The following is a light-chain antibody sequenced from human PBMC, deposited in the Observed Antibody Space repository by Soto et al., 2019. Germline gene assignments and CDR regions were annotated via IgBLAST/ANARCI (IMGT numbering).Light chain of an antibody. Sequence: QSVLTQPASVSGSPGQSITLSCTGTSSDIGGYDYVSWYQRHPGKAPKLIIYDVNNRPSGVSNRFSGSKSSNTASLTISGLQAEDEAEYYCTSYASGSSHVVFGGGTKVTVL. J-gene: IGLJ2*01. CDR1: SSDIGGYDY. V-gene: IGLV2-14*01. CDR3: TSYASGSSHVV. CDR2: DVN.